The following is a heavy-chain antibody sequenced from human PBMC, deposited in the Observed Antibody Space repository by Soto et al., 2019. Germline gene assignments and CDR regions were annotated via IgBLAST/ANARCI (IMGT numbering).Heavy chain of an antibody. V-gene: IGHV4-39*01. CDR3: ARQPYRSGWYLDY. J-gene: IGHJ4*02. CDR1: GGSISGSSDY. CDR2: SYYSGSP. D-gene: IGHD6-19*01. Sequence: QLQLQESGPGLVKPSETLSLTCTVSGGSISGSSDYWGWIRPPPGKGLEWIGSSYYSGSPYYNPSLKSRVTIAVATSKNRFSLKLSSVTAADTAVYYCARQPYRSGWYLDYWGQGTLVTVSS.